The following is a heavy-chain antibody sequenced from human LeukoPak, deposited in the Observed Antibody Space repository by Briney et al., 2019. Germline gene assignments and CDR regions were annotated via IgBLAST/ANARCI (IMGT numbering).Heavy chain of an antibody. J-gene: IGHJ4*02. CDR1: GLTPSDYD. Sequence: GGSLRLSRSASGLTPSDYDMNWVRPAPGKGLERVSSISYLSSHVYYTDSVKGRSSLSRDNAKNSLYLQMNSLGAEDTAIYYCGRAFPPLRTSSAGDLWGQGILVTVSS. D-gene: IGHD3-16*01. CDR2: ISYLSSHV. V-gene: IGHV3-21*01. CDR3: GRAFPPLRTSSAGDL.